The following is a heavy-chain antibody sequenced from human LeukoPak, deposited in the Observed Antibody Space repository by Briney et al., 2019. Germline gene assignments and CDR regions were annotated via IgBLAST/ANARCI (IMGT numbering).Heavy chain of an antibody. D-gene: IGHD3-22*01. V-gene: IGHV3-30*09. CDR3: AKAVGSSGYFSRDAFDI. CDR2: ISSDGSNK. Sequence: PGGPLRLSCAASGFTFNDYAMHWVRQAPGKGLEWVAFISSDGSNKYYADSVRGRFAISRDNSKNTLYLQMNSLRAEDTAIYYCAKAVGSSGYFSRDAFDIWGQGTMVTVSS. CDR1: GFTFNDYA. J-gene: IGHJ3*02.